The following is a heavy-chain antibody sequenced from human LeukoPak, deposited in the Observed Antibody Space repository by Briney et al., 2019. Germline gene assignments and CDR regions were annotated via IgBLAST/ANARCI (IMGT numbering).Heavy chain of an antibody. V-gene: IGHV3-33*06. Sequence: GGSLRLSCAASGFTFSSYGMHWVRQAPGKGLEWVAVIWYDGSNKYYADSVKGRFTISRDNSKNTLYLQMNSLRAEDTAVYYCPKGPRVRGVITPGYYNYGMDVGGQGPRSPSPQ. D-gene: IGHD3-10*01. CDR1: GFTFSSYG. CDR2: IWYDGSNK. CDR3: PKGPRVRGVITPGYYNYGMDV. J-gene: IGHJ6*01.